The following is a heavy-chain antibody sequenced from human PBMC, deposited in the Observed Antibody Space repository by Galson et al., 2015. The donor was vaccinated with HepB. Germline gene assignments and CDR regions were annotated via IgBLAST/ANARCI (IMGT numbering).Heavy chain of an antibody. J-gene: IGHJ4*02. Sequence: SLRLSCAASGFSVYSNYMNWVRQAPGKGLEWVSLIYSSSSSTNYADFVRGRFTISRDTSKNTVYLQMSRLRADDTAIYYCAQLGTGSWGRGTLVTVSS. CDR3: AQLGTGS. D-gene: IGHD7-27*01. CDR2: IYSSSSST. V-gene: IGHV3-53*01. CDR1: GFSVYSNY.